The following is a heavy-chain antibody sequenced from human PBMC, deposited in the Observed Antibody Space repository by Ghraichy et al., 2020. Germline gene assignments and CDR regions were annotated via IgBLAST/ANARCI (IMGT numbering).Heavy chain of an antibody. CDR2: IYHNGRT. V-gene: IGHV4-59*01. J-gene: IGHJ5*02. CDR3: AGDQEWRASSSGFDP. Sequence: SETLSLTCTVSGDSLNNYYWSWIRQAPGKGLEWIGSIYHNGRTKYNPSLKSRVTMSVDTSKNQFSLSLTSVTAADTAVFYCAGDQEWRASSSGFDPWGQGTLVSVSP. CDR1: GDSLNNYY. D-gene: IGHD2-2*01.